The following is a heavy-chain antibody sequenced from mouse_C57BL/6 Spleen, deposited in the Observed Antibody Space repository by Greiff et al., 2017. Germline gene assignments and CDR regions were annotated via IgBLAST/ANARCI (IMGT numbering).Heavy chain of an antibody. Sequence: VKLVESGPGLVQPSQSLSITCTVSGFSLTSYGVHWVRQSPGKGLEWLGVIWSGGSTDYNAAFISRLSISKDNSKSQVFFKMNSLQADDTAIYYCARNKGYGSSYHWYFDVWGTGTTVTVSS. V-gene: IGHV2-2*01. CDR1: GFSLTSYG. D-gene: IGHD1-1*01. CDR3: ARNKGYGSSYHWYFDV. CDR2: IWSGGST. J-gene: IGHJ1*03.